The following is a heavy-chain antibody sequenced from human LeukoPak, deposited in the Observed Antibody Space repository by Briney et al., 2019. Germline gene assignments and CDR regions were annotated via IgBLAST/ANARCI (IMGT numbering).Heavy chain of an antibody. V-gene: IGHV3-23*01. CDR3: GKDDEGVQYAN. Sequence: PGGTLRLSCAASGFTFSNHGMNWVRQAPGKGLEWVSGIRADAVTTYYADSVKGRFIISRDNSKNTVYLQMNSLSAEDAAGSYGGKDDEGVQYANWGQGTLVTVSS. J-gene: IGHJ4*02. D-gene: IGHD2-2*01. CDR1: GFTFSNHG. CDR2: IRADAVTT.